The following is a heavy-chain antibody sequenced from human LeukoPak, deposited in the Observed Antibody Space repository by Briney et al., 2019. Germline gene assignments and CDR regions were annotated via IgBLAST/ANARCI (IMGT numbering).Heavy chain of an antibody. CDR1: GFTFSSYG. CDR3: ARAHSGSYRYDY. J-gene: IGHJ4*02. V-gene: IGHV3-33*01. Sequence: GGSLRLSCAASGFTFSSYGMHWVRRAPGKGLEWVAVIWYDGSNKYYADSVKGRFTISRDNSKNTLYLQMNSLRAEDTAVYYCARAHSGSYRYDYWGQGTLVTVSS. CDR2: IWYDGSNK. D-gene: IGHD1-26*01.